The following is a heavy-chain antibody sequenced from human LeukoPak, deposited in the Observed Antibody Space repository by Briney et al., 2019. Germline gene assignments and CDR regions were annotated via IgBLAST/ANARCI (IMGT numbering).Heavy chain of an antibody. CDR3: ARAPPGYSSGWYARDYYYYYMDV. D-gene: IGHD6-19*01. CDR1: GYSSSSYYY. V-gene: IGHV4-38-2*02. Sequence: SETLSLTCTVSGYSSSSYYYWGWIRQPPGKGLEWIGSMYYSGSTYYNPSLKSRVTISVDTSKNQFSLKLSSVTAADTAVYYCARAPPGYSSGWYARDYYYYYMDVWGKGTTVTVSS. J-gene: IGHJ6*03. CDR2: MYYSGST.